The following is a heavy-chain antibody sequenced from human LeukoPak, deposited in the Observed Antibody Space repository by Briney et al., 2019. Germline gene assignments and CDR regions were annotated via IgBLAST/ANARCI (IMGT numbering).Heavy chain of an antibody. CDR3: TTQNDVVVVPTASRFDY. Sequence: GSLRLSCAASGFTFSNAWMSWVRQAPGKGLEWVGRIKSKTDGGTTDYAAPVKGRFTISRDDSKSTLYLQMNSLKTEDTAVYYCTTQNDVVVVPTASRFDYWGQGTLVTVSS. J-gene: IGHJ4*02. D-gene: IGHD2-2*01. CDR2: IKSKTDGGTT. CDR1: GFTFSNAW. V-gene: IGHV3-15*01.